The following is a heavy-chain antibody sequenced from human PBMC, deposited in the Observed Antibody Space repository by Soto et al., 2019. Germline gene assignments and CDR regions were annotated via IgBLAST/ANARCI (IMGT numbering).Heavy chain of an antibody. CDR1: GYTFTSYG. V-gene: IGHV1-18*04. CDR2: ISAYNGNT. Sequence: ASVKVSCKASGYTFTSYGISWVRQAPGQGLEWMGWISAYNGNTNYAQELQGRVTMTTDTSTSTAYMELRSLRSDDTAVYYCARDRRGSSSPRFDYWGQGTLVTVSS. D-gene: IGHD6-6*01. CDR3: ARDRRGSSSPRFDY. J-gene: IGHJ4*02.